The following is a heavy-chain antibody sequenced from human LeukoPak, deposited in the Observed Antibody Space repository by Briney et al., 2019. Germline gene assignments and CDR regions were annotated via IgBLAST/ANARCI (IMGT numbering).Heavy chain of an antibody. J-gene: IGHJ4*02. D-gene: IGHD6-19*01. CDR3: ARVSSGWSKKLDY. Sequence: GASVKVSCMASGYTFTSYYMHWVRQAPGQGLEWMGLINPSGGSTSYAQKFQGRVTMTRDTSISTAYMELSRLRSDDTAVYYCARVSSGWSKKLDYWGQGTLVTVSS. V-gene: IGHV1-46*01. CDR1: GYTFTSYY. CDR2: INPSGGST.